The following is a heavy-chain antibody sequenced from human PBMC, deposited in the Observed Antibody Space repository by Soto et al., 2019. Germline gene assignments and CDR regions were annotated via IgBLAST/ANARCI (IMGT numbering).Heavy chain of an antibody. J-gene: IGHJ6*02. Sequence: PSETLSLTCTVSGGSISSYYWSWIRQPPGKGLEWIGYIYYSGSTNYNPSLKSRVTISVDTSKNQFSLKLSSVTAADTAVYYCARAEPYYDFWSGYSTPYYYGMDVWGQGTTVTVSS. V-gene: IGHV4-59*01. D-gene: IGHD3-3*01. CDR1: GGSISSYY. CDR2: IYYSGST. CDR3: ARAEPYYDFWSGYSTPYYYGMDV.